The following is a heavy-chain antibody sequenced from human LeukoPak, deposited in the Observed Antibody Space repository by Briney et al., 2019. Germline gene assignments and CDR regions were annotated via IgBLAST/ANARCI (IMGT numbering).Heavy chain of an antibody. CDR3: ATDEGWPTEYFQH. CDR2: IHRDGST. D-gene: IGHD6-19*01. Sequence: PSETLSLTCSVSGYSLISGYHWAWLRQPPGKGLEWIGNIHRDGSTYYNPSLKSRNTMSVDTSKKQFSLEVNSVTAADTAVYYCATDEGWPTEYFQHWGQGTLVTVSS. J-gene: IGHJ1*01. CDR1: GYSLISGYH. V-gene: IGHV4-38-2*02.